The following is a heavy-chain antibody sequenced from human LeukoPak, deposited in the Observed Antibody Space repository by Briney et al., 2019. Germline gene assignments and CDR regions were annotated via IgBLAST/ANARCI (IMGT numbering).Heavy chain of an antibody. CDR1: GFTFSSYA. J-gene: IGHJ4*02. Sequence: GGSLRLSCAASGFTFSSYAMHWVRQAPGKGLEWVAVISYDGSNKYYADSVKGRFTISRDNSKNTLYLQVNSLRAEDTAVYYCARDPDYGDYNLGYWGQGTLVTVSS. CDR2: ISYDGSNK. CDR3: ARDPDYGDYNLGY. D-gene: IGHD4-17*01. V-gene: IGHV3-30-3*01.